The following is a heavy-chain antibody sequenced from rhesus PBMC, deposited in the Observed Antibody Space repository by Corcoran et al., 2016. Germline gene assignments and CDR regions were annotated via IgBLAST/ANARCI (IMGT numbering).Heavy chain of an antibody. J-gene: IGHJ4*01. D-gene: IGHD2-15*01. CDR1: GGSISSGYYL. Sequence: QVQLQESGPGLVKPSETLSLTCAVSGGSISSGYYLWSWIRQPPGKGLEWIGYIYGGRGSTSYNPSLKSRVIILIETSKNQFSLKLSSVTAADTAVYYCARETGVLTALFDYWGQGVLVTVSS. CDR3: ARETGVLTALFDY. V-gene: IGHV4-122*01. CDR2: IYGGRGST.